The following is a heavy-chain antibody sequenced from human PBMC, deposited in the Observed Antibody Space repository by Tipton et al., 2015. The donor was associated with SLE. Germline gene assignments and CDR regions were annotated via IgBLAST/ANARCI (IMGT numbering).Heavy chain of an antibody. D-gene: IGHD3-16*01. J-gene: IGHJ6*02. CDR2: IRYDGGNK. CDR3: AQRGYYFYAIDV. CDR1: GFILRNYD. Sequence: SLRLSCVASGFILRNYDMSWVRQAPGKGLEWVAFIRYDGGNKYYADSVKGRFTISRDNSKNTLYLQMNSLRAEDTAVYYCAQRGYYFYAIDVWGQGTTVSVSS. V-gene: IGHV3-30*02.